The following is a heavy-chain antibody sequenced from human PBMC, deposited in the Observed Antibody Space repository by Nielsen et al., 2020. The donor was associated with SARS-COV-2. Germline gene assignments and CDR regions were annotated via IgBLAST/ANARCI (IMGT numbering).Heavy chain of an antibody. CDR1: GFTFSSYW. D-gene: IGHD2-21*01. CDR2: IKQDGSEK. CDR3: ARDLRLGEDYGAY. V-gene: IGHV3-7*01. J-gene: IGHJ4*02. Sequence: GESLKISCAASGFTFSSYWMSWVRQAPGKGLEWVANIKQDGSEKYYVDSVKGRFTISRDNAKNSLYLHMNSLRVEDTAVYYCARDLRLGEDYGAYWGQGTLVTVSS.